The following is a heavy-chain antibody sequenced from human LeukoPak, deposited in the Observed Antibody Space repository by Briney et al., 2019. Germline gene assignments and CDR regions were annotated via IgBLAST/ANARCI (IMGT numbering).Heavy chain of an antibody. CDR1: AGSISSYY. Sequence: SETLSLTCTVSAGSISSYYWTWIRQPAGKGREWIGRIYPSGTPNYNPSLKSQVTMSVDTSKNQFSLKLSSVTAADTAVYYCARENSGSYREFDYWGQGTLVTVSS. V-gene: IGHV4-4*07. J-gene: IGHJ4*02. CDR2: IYPSGTP. D-gene: IGHD1-26*01. CDR3: ARENSGSYREFDY.